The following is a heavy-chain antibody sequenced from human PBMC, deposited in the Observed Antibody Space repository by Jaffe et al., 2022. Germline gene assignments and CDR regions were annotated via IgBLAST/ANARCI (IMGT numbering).Heavy chain of an antibody. CDR3: ARDYYYGSGSYPPRDYYYYYMDV. D-gene: IGHD3-10*01. CDR1: GGSISSYY. CDR2: IYYSGST. V-gene: IGHV4-59*01. J-gene: IGHJ6*03. Sequence: QVQLQESGPGLVKPSETLSLTCTVSGGSISSYYWSWIRQPPGKGLEWIGYIYYSGSTNYNPSLKSRVTISVDTSKNQFSLKLSSVTAADTAVYYCARDYYYGSGSYPPRDYYYYYMDVWGKGTTVTVSS.